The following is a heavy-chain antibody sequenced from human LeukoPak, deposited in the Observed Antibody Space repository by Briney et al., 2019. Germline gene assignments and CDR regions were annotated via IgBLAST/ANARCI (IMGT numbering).Heavy chain of an antibody. V-gene: IGHV3-23*01. D-gene: IGHD1-26*01. CDR3: ASLNRGGRFPFDY. CDR2: ITGSGGDT. J-gene: IGHJ4*02. Sequence: GGSLRLSCAASGFTLGNYAMSWVRQAPGKGLEWVSTITGSGGDTYYADSVKGRFTISRDNSKNTLYLQMNSLRAEDTAMYYCASLNRGGRFPFDYWGQGVLVTVSS. CDR1: GFTLGNYA.